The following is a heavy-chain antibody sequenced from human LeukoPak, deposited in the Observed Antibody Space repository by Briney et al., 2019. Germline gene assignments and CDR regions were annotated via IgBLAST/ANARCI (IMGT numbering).Heavy chain of an antibody. CDR1: GGSISSYY. D-gene: IGHD2-2*01. V-gene: IGHV4-59*01. Sequence: SETLSLTCTVSGGSISSYYWSWVRQPPGKGLEWIGYIYYSGSTNYNPSLTSRVTISVDTSKNQFSLKLSSVTAADTAVYYCAREGGYCSSTSCFYFDYWGQGTLVTVSS. CDR3: AREGGYCSSTSCFYFDY. J-gene: IGHJ4*02. CDR2: IYYSGST.